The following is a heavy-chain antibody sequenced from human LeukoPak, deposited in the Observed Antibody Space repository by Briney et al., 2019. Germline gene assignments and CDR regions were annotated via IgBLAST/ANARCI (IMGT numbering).Heavy chain of an antibody. D-gene: IGHD2-15*01. J-gene: IGHJ5*02. Sequence: ASVKVSCKAFGYTFISHDIHWVRQATGQGLEWMGWMNPNSGNTGYAQKFQGRVTMTRNTSIRTAYMDLSSLTYDDTAVYFCARARDCSGGNCHVWLDPWGQGTLVTVFS. CDR1: GYTFISHD. CDR2: MNPNSGNT. CDR3: ARARDCSGGNCHVWLDP. V-gene: IGHV1-8*01.